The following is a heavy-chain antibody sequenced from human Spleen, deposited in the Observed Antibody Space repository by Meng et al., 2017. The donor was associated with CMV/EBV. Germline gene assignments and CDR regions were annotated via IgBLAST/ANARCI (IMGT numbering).Heavy chain of an antibody. D-gene: IGHD6-13*01. CDR1: SGSISSGDYY. CDR3: ARGGAAAGPRDFDY. J-gene: IGHJ4*02. CDR2: IYYSGIT. V-gene: IGHV4-30-4*08. Sequence: LRLSCTVSSGSISSGDYYWSWIRQPPGKGLEWIGYIYYSGITYYNPSLKSRVAISVDTSKNQFSLKLSSVTAADTAVYYCARGGAAAGPRDFDYWGQGTLVTVSS.